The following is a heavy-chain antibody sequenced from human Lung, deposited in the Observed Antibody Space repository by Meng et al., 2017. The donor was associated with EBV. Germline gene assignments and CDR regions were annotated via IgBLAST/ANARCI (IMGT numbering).Heavy chain of an antibody. CDR3: ARGHDDYASPVHY. J-gene: IGHJ4*02. Sequence: EVQLVESGGGLVKPGGSLRLSRAASGFSFSTYTMNWVRQAPGKGLEWVSSINSRKSHIYQADSVRGRFTISRDNAKNSLYLQMNSLRAEDTAVYYCARGHDDYASPVHYWGQGTLVTVSS. D-gene: IGHD4-17*01. CDR2: INSRKSHI. CDR1: GFSFSTYT. V-gene: IGHV3-21*01.